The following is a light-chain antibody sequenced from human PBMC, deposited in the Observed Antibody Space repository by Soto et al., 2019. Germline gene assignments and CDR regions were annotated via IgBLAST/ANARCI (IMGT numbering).Light chain of an antibody. CDR3: QKYNSAPPLT. Sequence: DIQMTQSPSSLSASVGDRVTITCRASQDISSYLAWYQQKPGKVPKLLIYAASTLQSGVPSRFSGSGSGTAFTLTISSLQPEDVATYYCQKYNSAPPLTFGGGTKVEIK. CDR1: QDISSY. CDR2: AAS. J-gene: IGKJ4*01. V-gene: IGKV1-27*01.